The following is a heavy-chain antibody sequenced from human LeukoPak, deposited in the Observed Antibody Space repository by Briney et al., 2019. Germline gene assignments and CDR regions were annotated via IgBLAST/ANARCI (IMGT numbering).Heavy chain of an antibody. Sequence: SETLSLTCTVSGGSISGYYWSWIRQPPGKGLEWIGYIYYSGSTNYNPSLKSRVTISVDTSKNQFSLKLSSVTAADTAVYYCARFCVAAAGSRWFDPWGQGTLVTVSS. V-gene: IGHV4-59*08. CDR2: IYYSGST. J-gene: IGHJ5*02. CDR3: ARFCVAAAGSRWFDP. CDR1: GGSISGYY. D-gene: IGHD6-13*01.